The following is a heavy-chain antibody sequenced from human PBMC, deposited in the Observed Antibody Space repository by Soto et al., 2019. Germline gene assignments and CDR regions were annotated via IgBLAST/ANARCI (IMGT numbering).Heavy chain of an antibody. CDR1: GFTFSSYW. CDR3: ARSISARPPDYYYYHMVL. D-gene: IGHD6-6*01. J-gene: IGHJ6*03. CDR2: INSDGSST. Sequence: GGSLRLSCAASGFTFSSYWMHWVRQAPGKGLVWVSRINSDGSSTSYADSVKGRFTISRDNAKNTLYLQMNSLRAEDTAVYYCARSISARPPDYYYYHMVLWGKGTTATVSS. V-gene: IGHV3-74*01.